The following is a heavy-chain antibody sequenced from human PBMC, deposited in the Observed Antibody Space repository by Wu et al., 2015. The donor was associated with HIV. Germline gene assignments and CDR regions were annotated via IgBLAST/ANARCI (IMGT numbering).Heavy chain of an antibody. CDR3: ARGGAGTVGFDI. V-gene: IGHV1-8*01. CDR1: GFTFITYD. J-gene: IGHJ3*02. D-gene: IGHD6-13*01. CDR2: MNPKTGNT. Sequence: QVQLVQSGAEVKKPGASVKVYCQASGFTFITYDINWVRQATGQGLEWMGWMNPKTGNTGYAQNFQGRVTMTRNTSISAVYMELSSLRSEDTAVYYCARGGAGTVGFDIWGQGDNGHRLF.